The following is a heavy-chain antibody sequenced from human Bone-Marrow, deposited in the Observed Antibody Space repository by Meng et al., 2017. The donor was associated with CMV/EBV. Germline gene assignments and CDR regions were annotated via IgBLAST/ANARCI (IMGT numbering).Heavy chain of an antibody. Sequence: QVQLVQSGAEVTKPGASVKVSCMASGYTFPNYAIHWMHKAPGQRLEWMGLINPATSNAKYSQTFQGRVTITRDTSATTAYMELSGLRSEDTAIYYCARGPYSSGWYGLVDYWVQGTLVTVSS. CDR3: ARGPYSSGWYGLVDY. CDR1: GYTFPNYA. V-gene: IGHV1-3*01. CDR2: INPATSNA. D-gene: IGHD6-19*01. J-gene: IGHJ4*02.